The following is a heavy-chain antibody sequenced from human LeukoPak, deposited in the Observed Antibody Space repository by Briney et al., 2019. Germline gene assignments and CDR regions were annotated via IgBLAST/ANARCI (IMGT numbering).Heavy chain of an antibody. CDR1: GFTFSSYA. J-gene: IGHJ6*02. Sequence: GGSLRLSCAASGFTFSSYAMHWVRQAPGKGLEWVAVISYDGSNKYYADSVKGRFTISRDNSKNTLYLQMNSLRAEDTAVYYCAREPVVPAANYYYYYGMDVWGQGITVTVSS. D-gene: IGHD2-2*01. CDR2: ISYDGSNK. CDR3: AREPVVPAANYYYYYGMDV. V-gene: IGHV3-30-3*01.